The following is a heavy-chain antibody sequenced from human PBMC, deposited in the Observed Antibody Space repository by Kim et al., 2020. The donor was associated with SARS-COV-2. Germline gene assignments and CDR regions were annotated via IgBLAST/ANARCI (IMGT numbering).Heavy chain of an antibody. CDR2: INHSGST. CDR3: ARGRAYQLPGFDY. J-gene: IGHJ4*02. CDR1: GGSFSGYY. D-gene: IGHD2-2*01. Sequence: SETLSLTCAVYGGSFSGYYWSWIRQPPGKGLEWIGEINHSGSTNYNPSLKSRVTISVDTSKNQFSLKLSSVTAADTAVYYCARGRAYQLPGFDYWGQGTLVTVSS. V-gene: IGHV4-34*01.